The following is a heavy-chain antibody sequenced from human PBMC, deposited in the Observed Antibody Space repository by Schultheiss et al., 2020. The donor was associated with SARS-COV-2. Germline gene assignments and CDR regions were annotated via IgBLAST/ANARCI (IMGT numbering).Heavy chain of an antibody. Sequence: SETLSLTCTVSGGSISSSSYYWSWIRQPPGKGLEWIGYIYYSGSTNYNPSLKSRVTISVDTSKNQFSLKLSSVTAADTAVYYCARVVVVAAMYDYYYGMDVWGQGTTVTVSS. CDR2: IYYSGST. CDR3: ARVVVVAAMYDYYYGMDV. CDR1: GGSISSSSYY. V-gene: IGHV4-61*01. D-gene: IGHD2-15*01. J-gene: IGHJ6*02.